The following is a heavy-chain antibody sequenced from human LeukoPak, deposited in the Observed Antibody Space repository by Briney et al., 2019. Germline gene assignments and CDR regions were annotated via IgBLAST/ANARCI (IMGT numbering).Heavy chain of an antibody. D-gene: IGHD3-22*01. J-gene: IGHJ4*02. CDR3: AAYYYEISGYYSVFDY. CDR2: TYYNSIWYR. Sequence: SQTLSLTCDISGDSVSSNSAAWNWIRQSPSRGLEWLGRTYYNSIWYRDFALSVKSRITINPDTSKNQVSLQLNSVTPEDTAVYYCAAYYYEISGYYSVFDYWRQGILVTVSS. CDR1: GDSVSSNSAA. V-gene: IGHV6-1*01.